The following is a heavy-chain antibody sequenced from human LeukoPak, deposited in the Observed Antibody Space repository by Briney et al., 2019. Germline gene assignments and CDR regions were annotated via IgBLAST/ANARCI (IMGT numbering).Heavy chain of an antibody. D-gene: IGHD1-26*01. CDR1: GFTFSSYG. J-gene: IGHJ4*02. CDR2: IRYDGSNK. V-gene: IGHV3-30*02. CDR3: AKDVVVGAPNYFDY. Sequence: PGGSLRLSCAASGFTFSSYGMHWVRQAPGEGLEWVAFIRYDGSNKYYADSVKGRFTISRDNSKNTLYLQMNSLRAEDTAVYYCAKDVVVGAPNYFDYWGQGTLVTVSS.